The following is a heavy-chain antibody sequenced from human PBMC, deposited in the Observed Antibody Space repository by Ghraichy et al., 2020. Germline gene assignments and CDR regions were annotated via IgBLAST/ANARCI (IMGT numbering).Heavy chain of an antibody. D-gene: IGHD3-16*01. CDR2: ISGHNGNR. V-gene: IGHV1-18*04. CDR3: ARGGFISGGDTMTPLCDF. J-gene: IGHJ4*02. CDR1: RYHFRTYG. Sequence: ASVKVSCKTSRYHFRTYGITWMRQAACQVFEWMGWISGHNGNRRVAQRFQDRVTLTTDTYTHISYMDLRWLRSDDTAVYFCARGGFISGGDTMTPLCDFWGQGTLVTVSP.